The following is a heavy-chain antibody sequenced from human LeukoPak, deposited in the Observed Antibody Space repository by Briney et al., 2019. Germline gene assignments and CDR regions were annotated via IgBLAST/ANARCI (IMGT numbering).Heavy chain of an antibody. CDR2: ITGSGGST. D-gene: IGHD3-22*01. V-gene: IGHV3-23*01. Sequence: GGSLRLSCAASGFTFSSYAMSWVRQAPGKGLEWVSAITGSGGSTYYADSVKGRFTISRHNSKNTLYLQMNSLRAEDTAVYYCARDATGGYYDSSGYSDWGQGTLVTVSS. CDR1: GFTFSSYA. J-gene: IGHJ4*02. CDR3: ARDATGGYYDSSGYSD.